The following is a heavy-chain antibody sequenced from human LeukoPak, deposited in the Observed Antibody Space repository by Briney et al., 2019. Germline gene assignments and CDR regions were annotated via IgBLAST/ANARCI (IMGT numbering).Heavy chain of an antibody. J-gene: IGHJ4*02. CDR1: GFTVSGNY. D-gene: IGHD3-10*01. CDR3: ARSWYYYETGGYYFDY. Sequence: PGGSLRLSCAASGFTVSGNYMSWVRQAPGKGLEWVALILSGGSTAYSDSVKGRFTISRDNSKNTFSLQMTSLRAEDTALYYCARSWYYYETGGYYFDYWGQGTLVTVSS. V-gene: IGHV3-66*01. CDR2: ILSGGST.